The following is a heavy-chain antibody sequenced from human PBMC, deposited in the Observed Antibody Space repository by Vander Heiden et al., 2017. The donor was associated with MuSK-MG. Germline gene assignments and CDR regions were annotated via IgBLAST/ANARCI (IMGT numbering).Heavy chain of an antibody. Sequence: QVQLQESGPGLVKPSETLSLTCTVSGGSISSYYWSWIRQPPGKGLEWIGYIYYSESTNYNPSLKSRVTISVDTSKNQFSLKLSSVTAADTAVYYCARDLYGFGWFDPWGQGTLVTVSS. V-gene: IGHV4-59*01. CDR1: GGSISSYY. CDR2: IYYSEST. CDR3: ARDLYGFGWFDP. J-gene: IGHJ5*02. D-gene: IGHD2-2*02.